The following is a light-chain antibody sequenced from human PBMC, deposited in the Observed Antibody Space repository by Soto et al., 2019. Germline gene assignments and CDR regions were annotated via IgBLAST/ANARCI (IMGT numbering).Light chain of an antibody. CDR1: SSNIGNNY. CDR2: VNN. CDR3: GTWDSSLSAYV. J-gene: IGLJ1*01. Sequence: QSVLTQPPSVSAAPGQKVTITCSGSSSNIGNNYVSWYQQLPGTAPKLLIYVNNKRPSGIPDRFSGSKSGTSATLGISGLQTGDEADYFCGTWDSSLSAYVFGIGTKVTVL. V-gene: IGLV1-51*02.